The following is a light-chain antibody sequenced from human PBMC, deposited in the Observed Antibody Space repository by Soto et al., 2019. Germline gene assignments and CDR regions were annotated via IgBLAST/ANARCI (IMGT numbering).Light chain of an antibody. J-gene: IGKJ1*01. V-gene: IGKV1-5*03. CDR1: QSISSW. Sequence: DIQMTQSPSTLSASVGDRVTITCRASQSISSWLAWYQQKPGKAPKLLIYEASSLESGVPSRFSGSRSGTEFTLTISSLQPDDFATYYCQQYNSYSPRTFVQGTKVEIK. CDR3: QQYNSYSPRT. CDR2: EAS.